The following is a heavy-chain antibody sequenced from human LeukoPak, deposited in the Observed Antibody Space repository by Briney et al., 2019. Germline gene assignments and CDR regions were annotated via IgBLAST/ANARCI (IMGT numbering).Heavy chain of an antibody. Sequence: ASVKVSCKASGYTFTSYAMNWVRQAPGQGLEWTGWINTNTGNPTYAQGFTGRFVFSLDTSVSTAYLQISSLKAEDTAVYYCARNLGDYYDSSGYGSGVDYWGQGTLVTVSS. CDR1: GYTFTSYA. V-gene: IGHV7-4-1*02. J-gene: IGHJ4*02. CDR2: INTNTGNP. CDR3: ARNLGDYYDSSGYGSGVDY. D-gene: IGHD3-22*01.